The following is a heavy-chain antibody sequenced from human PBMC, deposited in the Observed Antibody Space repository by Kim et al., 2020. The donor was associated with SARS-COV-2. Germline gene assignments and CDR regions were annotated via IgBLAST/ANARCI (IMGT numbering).Heavy chain of an antibody. CDR1: GFTVSSNY. D-gene: IGHD6-13*01. CDR2: IYSGGST. J-gene: IGHJ4*02. Sequence: GGSLRLSCAASGFTVSSNYMSWVRQAPGKGLEWVSVIYSGGSTYYADSVKGRFTISRDNSKNTLYLQMNSLRAEDTAVYYCARDLAAAGINRTDYWGQGTLVTVSS. CDR3: ARDLAAAGINRTDY. V-gene: IGHV3-66*01.